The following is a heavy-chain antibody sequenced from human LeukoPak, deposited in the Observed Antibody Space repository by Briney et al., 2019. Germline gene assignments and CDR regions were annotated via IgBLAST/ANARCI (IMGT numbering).Heavy chain of an antibody. CDR2: IIPIFGTA. D-gene: IGHD2-2*01. CDR3: ARAPLGYCSSTSCYGWFDP. Sequence: SVKVSCKASGGTFSSYAISWVRQAPGQGLEWMGGIIPIFGTANYAQKFQGRVTITTDESTSTAYMERSSLRSEDTAVYYCARAPLGYCSSTSCYGWFDPWGQGTLVNVSS. V-gene: IGHV1-69*05. CDR1: GGTFSSYA. J-gene: IGHJ5*02.